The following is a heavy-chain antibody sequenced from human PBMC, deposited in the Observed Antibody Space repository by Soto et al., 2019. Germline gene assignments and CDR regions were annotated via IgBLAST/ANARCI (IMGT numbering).Heavy chain of an antibody. D-gene: IGHD3-16*01. V-gene: IGHV4-4*07. CDR2: ISTSGNT. CDR1: GVSMRNSY. J-gene: IGHJ5*02. CDR3: ARGGGVPALGDP. Sequence: SETLSLTCSVSGVSMRNSYWTWIRQSAGKGLEWIGRISTSGNTNYNPSLNSRLTMSVDTSKNQVSLKLTSVTAADTAVYYCARGGGVPALGDPWGQEPWSPSP.